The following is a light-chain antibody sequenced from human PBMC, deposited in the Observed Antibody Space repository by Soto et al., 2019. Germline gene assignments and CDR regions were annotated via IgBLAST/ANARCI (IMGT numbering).Light chain of an antibody. CDR3: QQRYNSPLIT. CDR2: GAS. Sequence: EIQLTQSPASLSASTGDRVTLTCRASQSVSSYLTWYQHKPGQAPKLLIFGASYLATGIPSRFSGSGSGTDFTLTITSLDAEDFAIYYCQQRYNSPLITFGQGTRLEIK. CDR1: QSVSSY. V-gene: IGKV1-39*01. J-gene: IGKJ5*01.